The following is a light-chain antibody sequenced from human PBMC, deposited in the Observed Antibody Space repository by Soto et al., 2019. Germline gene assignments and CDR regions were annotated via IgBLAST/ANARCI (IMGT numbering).Light chain of an antibody. CDR1: QSLLHSNGYNY. V-gene: IGKV2-28*01. CDR3: MQALRTPQT. Sequence: DIVMTQSPLSLPVIPGEPASISCRSSQSLLHSNGYNYLDWYLQKPGQSPQLLIYLGSNRASGDPDRFSGSGSGTDFTVKISRVEAEDVGVYYCMQALRTPQTFGQGTKLEIK. CDR2: LGS. J-gene: IGKJ2*01.